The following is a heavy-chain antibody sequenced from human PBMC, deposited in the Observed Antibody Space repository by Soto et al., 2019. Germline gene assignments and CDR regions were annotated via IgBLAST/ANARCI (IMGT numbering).Heavy chain of an antibody. CDR1: GYTFTSYG. CDR2: ISAHNDNT. Sequence: QVNLVQSGAEVRKPGASVKVSCKGSGYTFTSYGIAWVRQAPGQGLEWMGWISAHNDNTNYAQKVQGRVTVTRDTSTSTAYMELRNLRSDGTDVYYCARGRYGDYWGQGALVTVSS. D-gene: IGHD1-1*01. V-gene: IGHV1-18*01. CDR3: ARGRYGDY. J-gene: IGHJ4*02.